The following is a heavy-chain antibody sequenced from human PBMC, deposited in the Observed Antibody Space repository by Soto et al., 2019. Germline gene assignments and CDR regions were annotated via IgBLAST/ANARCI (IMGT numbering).Heavy chain of an antibody. Sequence: QVQLVQSGAEVKKPGSSVKVSCKASGGTFSSYAISWVRQAPGQGLEWMGGIIPIFGTANYAQKFQGRVTITANESTSTAYMELSSLRSEDTVVYYCARSQGRVVVAAIRLWYFDLWGRGTLVTVSS. CDR1: GGTFSSYA. CDR3: ARSQGRVVVAAIRLWYFDL. CDR2: IIPIFGTA. J-gene: IGHJ2*01. D-gene: IGHD2-15*01. V-gene: IGHV1-69*12.